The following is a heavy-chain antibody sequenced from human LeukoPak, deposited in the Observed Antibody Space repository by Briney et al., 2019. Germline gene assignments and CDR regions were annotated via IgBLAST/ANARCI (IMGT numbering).Heavy chain of an antibody. CDR2: IYYSGST. D-gene: IGHD1-7*01. Sequence: SVTLSFNSSVSGCSISSSSYYRRWLRQPPGKGLEWIGSIYYSGSTYYNPSLKSRVTISVDTSKNQFSLKLSSVTAADTAVYYCAREKLELQFSWGQGTLVTVSS. J-gene: IGHJ4*02. V-gene: IGHV4-39*07. CDR1: GCSISSSSYY. CDR3: AREKLELQFS.